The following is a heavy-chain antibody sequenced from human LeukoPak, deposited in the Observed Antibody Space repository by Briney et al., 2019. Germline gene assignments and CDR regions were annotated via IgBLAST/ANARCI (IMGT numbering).Heavy chain of an antibody. J-gene: IGHJ5*02. CDR3: AKAPLGVATAGTSWFDP. Sequence: GGSLRLSCAASGFTFSSYAMNWVRQAPEKGLEWVSVISASGGTTFSADSVKGRFTISRDNSKNTLYLQMNSLRAEDTALYYCAKAPLGVATAGTSWFDPWGQGTLVTVSS. CDR2: ISASGGTT. CDR1: GFTFSSYA. V-gene: IGHV3-23*01. D-gene: IGHD1-1*01.